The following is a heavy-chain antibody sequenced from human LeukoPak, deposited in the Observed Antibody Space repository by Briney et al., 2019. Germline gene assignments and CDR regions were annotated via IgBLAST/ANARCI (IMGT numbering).Heavy chain of an antibody. CDR3: ARVVVPAAISF. CDR2: INAGDSET. D-gene: IGHD2-2*01. V-gene: IGHV5-51*01. J-gene: IGHJ4*02. Sequence: GESLKISCKASGYKFTNYWIGWVRQMSDKGLEWMGIINAGDSETIYSPSFQGQLTISVDKSVSTAYLHWTSLKASDTAMYYCARVVVPAAISFWGQGTLVNVFS. CDR1: GYKFTNYW.